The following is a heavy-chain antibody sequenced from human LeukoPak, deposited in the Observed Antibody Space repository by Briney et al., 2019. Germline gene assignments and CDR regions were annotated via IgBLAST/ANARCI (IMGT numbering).Heavy chain of an antibody. CDR1: VFTFSSYG. V-gene: IGHV3-30*18. Sequence: PGRSLRLSCAASVFTFSSYGMHWVRQAPGKGLEWMAVISYDGSNKYYADSVKGRFTISRDNSKNTLYLQMNSLRAEDTAVYYCAKDDRWAGDRYFDYWGQGTLVTVSS. J-gene: IGHJ4*02. CDR3: AKDDRWAGDRYFDY. D-gene: IGHD3-16*01. CDR2: ISYDGSNK.